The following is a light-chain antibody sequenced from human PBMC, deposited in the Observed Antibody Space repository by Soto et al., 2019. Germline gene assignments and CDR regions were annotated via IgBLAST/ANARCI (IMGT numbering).Light chain of an antibody. Sequence: EIVLTQSPATLSLSPGERATLSCRASQSVSKFLAWYQQKPGQAPRLLIYDASNWAAGIPARFSGSGSGTDFTLTISSLEPEDFAVYYCQQRINWPPTFGGGTKVEIK. V-gene: IGKV3-11*01. CDR1: QSVSKF. CDR2: DAS. J-gene: IGKJ4*01. CDR3: QQRINWPPT.